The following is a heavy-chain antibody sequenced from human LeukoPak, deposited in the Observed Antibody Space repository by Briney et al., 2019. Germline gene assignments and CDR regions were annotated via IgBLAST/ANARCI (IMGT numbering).Heavy chain of an antibody. CDR3: ATHTISGVVTYAFHM. Sequence: ASVKVSCKVSGYSGIELDMHWVRQAPGKGLEWMGGFDREDGGTIYARKFQGRVTMTKDTSTDTAYMELSSLTSEDTAVYYCATHTISGVVTYAFHMWGRGTLVTVSS. D-gene: IGHD3-3*01. CDR1: GYSGIELD. V-gene: IGHV1-24*01. CDR2: FDREDGGT. J-gene: IGHJ3*02.